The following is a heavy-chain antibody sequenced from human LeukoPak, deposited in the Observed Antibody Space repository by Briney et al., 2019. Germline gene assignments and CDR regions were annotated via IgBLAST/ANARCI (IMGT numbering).Heavy chain of an antibody. CDR3: AREEHYRRYFAL. CDR2: SYSGGSS. J-gene: IGHJ2*01. Sequence: HPGGSLRLSCAASGFTVSSNYMSWVRQAPGKGLEWVSVSYSGGSSYYADSVKGRFTISRDNSKNTLYLQMTTLRAEDTAVYFCAREEHYRRYFALWGRGTLVTVSS. D-gene: IGHD3-16*02. V-gene: IGHV3-53*01. CDR1: GFTVSSNY.